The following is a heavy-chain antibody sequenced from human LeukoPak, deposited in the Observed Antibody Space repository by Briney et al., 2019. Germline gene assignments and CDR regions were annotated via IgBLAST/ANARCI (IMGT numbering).Heavy chain of an antibody. Sequence: SETLSLTCTVSGGSISSYYWSWIRQSPGKGLEWIGYIFYIGSTNYNPSLKSRVTISVDTSKNQFSLKLSSVTAADTAVYYCARDPRDSSGYYYGDYWGQGTLVTVSS. CDR1: GGSISSYY. J-gene: IGHJ4*02. D-gene: IGHD3-22*01. V-gene: IGHV4-59*12. CDR3: ARDPRDSSGYYYGDY. CDR2: IFYIGST.